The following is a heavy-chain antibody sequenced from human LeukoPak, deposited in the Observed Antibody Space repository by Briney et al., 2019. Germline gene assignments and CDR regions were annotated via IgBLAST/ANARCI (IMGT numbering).Heavy chain of an antibody. CDR3: ASGLRYFDWFLDV. Sequence: GWSLRLSCAASGFTFSSYWMSWVRQAPGKGLEWVANIKQDGSEKYYVDSVKGRFTISRDNAKNSLYLQMNSLRAEDTAVYYCASGLRYFDWFLDVWGQGTTVTVSS. J-gene: IGHJ6*02. D-gene: IGHD3-9*01. CDR2: IKQDGSEK. CDR1: GFTFSSYW. V-gene: IGHV3-7*01.